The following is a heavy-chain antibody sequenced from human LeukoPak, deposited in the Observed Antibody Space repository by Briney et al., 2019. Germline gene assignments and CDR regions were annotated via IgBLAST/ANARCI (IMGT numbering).Heavy chain of an antibody. CDR3: ASESYGSGSYYRQNWFDP. CDR2: ISSSSYI. CDR1: GFTFSSYS. Sequence: GGSLRLSCAASGFTFSSYSMNWVRQAPGKGLEWVSSISSSSYIYYADSAKGRFTISRDNAKNSLYLQMNSLRAEDTAVYYCASESYGSGSYYRQNWFDPWGQGTLVTVSS. D-gene: IGHD3-10*01. V-gene: IGHV3-21*01. J-gene: IGHJ5*02.